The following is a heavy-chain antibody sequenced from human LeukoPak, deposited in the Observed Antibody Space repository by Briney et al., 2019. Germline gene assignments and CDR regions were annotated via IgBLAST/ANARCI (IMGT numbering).Heavy chain of an antibody. V-gene: IGHV3-7*01. CDR3: VKNVNTAFLPSLDY. CDR1: GFTFSKSW. Sequence: GGSLRLSCAASGFTFSKSWMNWVRQAPGKGLEWVANIKQEGSEKYYVDSVKGRFTISRDNAKNSLFLQMNSLGAEDTAVYYCVKNVNTAFLPSLDYWGQGTLVTVSS. D-gene: IGHD5-18*01. CDR2: IKQEGSEK. J-gene: IGHJ4*02.